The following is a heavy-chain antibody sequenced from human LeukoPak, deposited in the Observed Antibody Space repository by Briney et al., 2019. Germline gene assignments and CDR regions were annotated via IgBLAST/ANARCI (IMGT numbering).Heavy chain of an antibody. D-gene: IGHD3-22*01. Sequence: SVKVSCKASGGTFSSYAISWVRQAPGQGLEWMGRIIPILGIANYAQKFQGRVTITADKSTSTAYMELSSLRSEDTAVYYCARDCRYYYDSSGYYYFDYWGQGTLVTVSS. J-gene: IGHJ4*02. V-gene: IGHV1-69*04. CDR1: GGTFSSYA. CDR3: ARDCRYYYDSSGYYYFDY. CDR2: IIPILGIA.